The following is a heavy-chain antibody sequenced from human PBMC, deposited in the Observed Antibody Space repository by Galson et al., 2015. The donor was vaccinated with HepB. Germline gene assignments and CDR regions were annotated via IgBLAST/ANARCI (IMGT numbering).Heavy chain of an antibody. Sequence: SLRLSCAASGFNFHTFAMHWVRQAPGKVLEVVSVISCDGANKNYAESVKGRFIVSRDNSNSVLYLDMDNLRLEDTALYYCTRDRNLWCYGELFGYWGQGTLVTVSS. V-gene: IGHV3-30*04. CDR1: GFNFHTFA. J-gene: IGHJ4*02. D-gene: IGHD3-10*01. CDR3: TRDRNLWCYGELFGY. CDR2: ISCDGANK.